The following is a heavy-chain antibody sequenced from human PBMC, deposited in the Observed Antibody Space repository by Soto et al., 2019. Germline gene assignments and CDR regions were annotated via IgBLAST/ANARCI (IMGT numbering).Heavy chain of an antibody. V-gene: IGHV4-34*01. D-gene: IGHD1-1*01. CDR2: INHSGST. J-gene: IGHJ6*02. CDR1: GGSFSGYY. Sequence: SETLSLTCAVYGGSFSGYYWSWIRQPPGKGLEWIGEINHSGSTNYNPSLKSRVTISVDTSKNQFSLKLSSVTAADTAVYYCASLDGKDTYYYYYYGMDVWGQGTTVTVSS. CDR3: ASLDGKDTYYYYYYGMDV.